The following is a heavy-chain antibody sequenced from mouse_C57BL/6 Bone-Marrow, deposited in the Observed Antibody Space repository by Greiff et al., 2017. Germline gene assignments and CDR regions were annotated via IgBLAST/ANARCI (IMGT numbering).Heavy chain of an antibody. J-gene: IGHJ1*03. CDR2: IYPGNSDT. Sequence: VQLQQSGTVLARPGASVKMSCKTSGYTFTSYWMHWVKQRPGQGLAWIGAIYPGNSDTSYNQKFKDKAKLTAVTSASTAYMELSSLTNEDSAVYYCTRENYYGSRYFDVWGTGTTVTVSS. V-gene: IGHV1-5*01. CDR1: GYTFTSYW. D-gene: IGHD1-1*01. CDR3: TRENYYGSRYFDV.